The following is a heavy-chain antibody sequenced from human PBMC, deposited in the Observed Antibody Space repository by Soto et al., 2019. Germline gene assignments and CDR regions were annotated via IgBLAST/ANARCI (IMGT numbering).Heavy chain of an antibody. CDR3: ARQRIEAAFDAFDI. Sequence: GESLKISCKASGYSFPNSWISWVRQMPGKGLEWMARIDPSDSYINYNPSFQGQVTISADNSNTTAYLQWSGLKASDTSMYYCARQRIEAAFDAFDIWGQGTMVTVSS. D-gene: IGHD6-13*01. V-gene: IGHV5-10-1*04. CDR1: GYSFPNSW. CDR2: IDPSDSYI. J-gene: IGHJ3*02.